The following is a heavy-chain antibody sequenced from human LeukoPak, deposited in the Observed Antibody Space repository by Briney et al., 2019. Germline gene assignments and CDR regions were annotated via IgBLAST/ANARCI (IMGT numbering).Heavy chain of an antibody. Sequence: GGSLRLSCAASGFTFSDYYMSWIRQAPGKGLEWVSYISGSSNYTNYADSVKGRFTISRDNAKNSLYLQMNSLRAEDTAVYYCARRYSSSWYDYWGQGTLVTVSS. CDR1: GFTFSDYY. D-gene: IGHD6-13*01. V-gene: IGHV3-11*03. J-gene: IGHJ4*02. CDR3: ARRYSSSWYDY. CDR2: ISGSSNYT.